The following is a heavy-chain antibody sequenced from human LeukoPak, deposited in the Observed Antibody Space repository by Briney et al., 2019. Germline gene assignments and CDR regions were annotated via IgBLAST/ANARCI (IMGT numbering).Heavy chain of an antibody. CDR3: ARSLPYGTTWYGRSDF. CDR2: IRQDGDTK. Sequence: GRSLRLSCAASGFPFNAYWMTWVRQAPGKGLEWVANIRQDGDTKYYVDSVKGRFTISRDNAMNSLYLQMNSLRAEDTAIYYCARSLPYGTTWYGRSDFWGQGTLVTVSS. D-gene: IGHD6-13*01. CDR1: GFPFNAYW. J-gene: IGHJ4*02. V-gene: IGHV3-7*03.